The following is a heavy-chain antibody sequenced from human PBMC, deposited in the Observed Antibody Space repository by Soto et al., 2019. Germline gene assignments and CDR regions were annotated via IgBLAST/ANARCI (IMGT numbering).Heavy chain of an antibody. Sequence: GGSLRLSCSASGFTFSSYAMHWVRQAPGKGLEYVSAISSNGGSTYYADSVKGRFTISRDNSKNTLYLQMSRLRAEDTGVYFCVKHRIDNGEYVISESWGQGTLGTVSS. CDR2: ISSNGGST. J-gene: IGHJ4*02. CDR3: VKHRIDNGEYVISES. D-gene: IGHD4-17*01. V-gene: IGHV3-64D*09. CDR1: GFTFSSYA.